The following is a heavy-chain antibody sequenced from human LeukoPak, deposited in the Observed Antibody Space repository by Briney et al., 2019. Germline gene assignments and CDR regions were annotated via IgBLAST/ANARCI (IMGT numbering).Heavy chain of an antibody. CDR1: GFTFSSYA. Sequence: SGGSLRLSCAASGFTFSSYAMSWVRQAPGKGLEWVSAISGSGGSTYYADSVKGRFTISRDNSKNTLYLQMNSLRAEDTAVYYCAKDIYYDSTGGLVFDYWGQGTLVTVSS. V-gene: IGHV3-23*01. CDR2: ISGSGGST. CDR3: AKDIYYDSTGGLVFDY. D-gene: IGHD3-22*01. J-gene: IGHJ4*02.